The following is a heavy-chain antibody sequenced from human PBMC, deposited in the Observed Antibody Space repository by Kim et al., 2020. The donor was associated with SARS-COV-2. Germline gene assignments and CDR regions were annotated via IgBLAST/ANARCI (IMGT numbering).Heavy chain of an antibody. Sequence: GGSLRLSCAASGFTVSSNYMSWVRQAPGKGLEWVSVIYSGGSTYYADSVKGRFTISRDNSKNTLYLQMNSLRAEDTAVYYCASPSLYYYGSGPGHYFDYWGQGTLVTVSS. J-gene: IGHJ4*02. CDR3: ASPSLYYYGSGPGHYFDY. CDR2: IYSGGST. V-gene: IGHV3-66*01. CDR1: GFTVSSNY. D-gene: IGHD3-10*01.